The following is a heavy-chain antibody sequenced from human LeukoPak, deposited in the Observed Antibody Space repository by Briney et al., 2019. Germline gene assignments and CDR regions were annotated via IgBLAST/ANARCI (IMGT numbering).Heavy chain of an antibody. CDR3: AKDPHKWELPLPPDY. D-gene: IGHD1-26*01. CDR2: IRYDGSNK. Sequence: QSGGSLRLSCAASGFTFSSYGMHWVRQAPGKGLEWVAFIRYDGSNKYYADSVKGRFTISRDNSKNTLYLQMNSLRAEDTAVYYCAKDPHKWELPLPPDYWGQGTLVTVSS. CDR1: GFTFSSYG. J-gene: IGHJ4*02. V-gene: IGHV3-30*02.